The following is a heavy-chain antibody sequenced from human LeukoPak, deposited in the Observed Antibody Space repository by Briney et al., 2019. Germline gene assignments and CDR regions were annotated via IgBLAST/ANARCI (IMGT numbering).Heavy chain of an antibody. D-gene: IGHD3-10*01. CDR3: ASGSASGSHRTT. CDR2: MNPNSGNT. CDR1: GYTFTNYD. V-gene: IGHV1-8*01. J-gene: IGHJ5*02. Sequence: ASVTASCKASGYTFTNYDINWVRQAIAQGLEWMGWMNPNSGNTGYAQKFQGRVTMTSNTSIGTAYMELSRLTSEDTAVYFCASGSASGSHRTTWGQGNLFTVSS.